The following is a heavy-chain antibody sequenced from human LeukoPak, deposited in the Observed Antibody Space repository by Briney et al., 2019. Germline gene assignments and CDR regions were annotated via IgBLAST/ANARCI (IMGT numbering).Heavy chain of an antibody. Sequence: GGSLRLSCAASGFTFTSYAMSWVRQAPGKGLEWVSLISGSGSNTYYADSVKGRFTISRDNSKNTLYLQMNSLRAEDTAVYYCAKLVEKGHYDFWSGYPSWFDPWGQGTLVIVSS. CDR2: ISGSGSNT. J-gene: IGHJ5*02. V-gene: IGHV3-23*01. CDR3: AKLVEKGHYDFWSGYPSWFDP. CDR1: GFTFTSYA. D-gene: IGHD3-3*01.